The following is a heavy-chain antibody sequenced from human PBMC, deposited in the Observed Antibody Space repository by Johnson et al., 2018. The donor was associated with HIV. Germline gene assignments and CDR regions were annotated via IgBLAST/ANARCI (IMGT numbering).Heavy chain of an antibody. CDR1: GFTFSNYA. J-gene: IGHJ3*02. CDR2: ISYAGSDK. D-gene: IGHD3-10*01. V-gene: IGHV3-30*09. Sequence: QVQLVESGGGLVQPGRSLRLSCAASGFTFSNYAMHWVRQAPGRGLEWVAVISYAGSDKYYADSVRGRFAISRDNSKNTRYLQMKRLRAGDTALYYGSSPAPCMGNYGSGSWWAFDIWGQGKMVTASS. CDR3: SSPAPCMGNYGSGSWWAFDI.